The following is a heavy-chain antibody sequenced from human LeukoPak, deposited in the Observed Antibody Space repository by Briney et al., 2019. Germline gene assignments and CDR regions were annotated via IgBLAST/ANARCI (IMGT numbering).Heavy chain of an antibody. CDR3: ARESVLEVL. CDR1: GGSISSYY. CDR2: IYYSGST. Sequence: SETLSLTCTVSGGSISSYYWSWIRQPPGKGLEWIGYIYYSGSTNYNPSLKSRVTISVDTSKNQFSLKLSSVTAADTAVYYCARESVLEVLWGQGTLVTV. V-gene: IGHV4-59*01. J-gene: IGHJ4*02.